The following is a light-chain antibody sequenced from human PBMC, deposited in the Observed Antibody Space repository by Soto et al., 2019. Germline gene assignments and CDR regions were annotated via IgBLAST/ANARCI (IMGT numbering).Light chain of an antibody. Sequence: ALTQPASVSGSPGQSITISCTGTNSDVGAYNYVSWYQQHPGKAPKVMIYDVSNRPSGVSNRFSGSKSGNTASLTISGLQAEDEADYYCSSYSSSSTRVFGGGTQLTVL. V-gene: IGLV2-14*01. CDR2: DVS. CDR1: NSDVGAYNY. CDR3: SSYSSSSTRV. J-gene: IGLJ3*02.